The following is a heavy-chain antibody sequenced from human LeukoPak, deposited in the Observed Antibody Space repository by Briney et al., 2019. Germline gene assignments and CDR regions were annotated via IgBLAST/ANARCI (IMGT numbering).Heavy chain of an antibody. V-gene: IGHV1-8*01. D-gene: IGHD2-2*01. J-gene: IGHJ4*02. Sequence: ASVKVSRKASGYTFTSYDINWVRQATGQGLEWMGWMNPNSGNTGYAQKFQGRVTMTRNTSISTAYMELSSLRSEDTAVYYRARASSTGGTVDYWGQGTLVTVSS. CDR2: MNPNSGNT. CDR1: GYTFTSYD. CDR3: ARASSTGGTVDY.